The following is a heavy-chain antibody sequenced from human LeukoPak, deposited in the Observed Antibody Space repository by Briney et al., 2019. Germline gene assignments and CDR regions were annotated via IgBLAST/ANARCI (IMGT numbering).Heavy chain of an antibody. CDR2: IYYSGST. CDR1: GGSISRGDYY. D-gene: IGHD1-26*01. CDR3: ARVRVGAHWFDP. V-gene: IGHV4-30-4*08. Sequence: SETLSLTCTVSGGSISRGDYYWSWIRQPPGKGLEWLGYIYYSGSTYYNPSLKSRVTISVDTSKDQFTLKLSSVTAADTAVYYCARVRVGAHWFDPWGQGTLVTVSS. J-gene: IGHJ5*02.